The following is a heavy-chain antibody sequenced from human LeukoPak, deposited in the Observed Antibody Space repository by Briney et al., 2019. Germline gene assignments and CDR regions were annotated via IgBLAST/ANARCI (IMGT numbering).Heavy chain of an antibody. CDR1: RFTFSSYA. CDR2: ISGSGGST. CDR3: AKVERRYCSGGSCYSDY. J-gene: IGHJ4*02. D-gene: IGHD2-15*01. V-gene: IGHV3-23*01. Sequence: GGSLRLSCAASRFTFSSYAMSWVRQAPGKGLEWVSAISGSGGSTYYADSVKGRFTISRDNSKNTLYLQMNSLRAEDTAVYYCAKVERRYCSGGSCYSDYWGQGTLVTVSS.